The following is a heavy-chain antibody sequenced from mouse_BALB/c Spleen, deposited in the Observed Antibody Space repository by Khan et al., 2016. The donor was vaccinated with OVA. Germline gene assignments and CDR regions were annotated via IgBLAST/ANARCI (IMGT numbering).Heavy chain of an antibody. CDR3: SRDRIDY. J-gene: IGHJ2*01. CDR1: GYTFTSYW. CDR2: INPTSGYT. V-gene: IGHV1-7*01. Sequence: QVRLQQSGAELAKPGDSVKMSCTASGYTFTSYWMHWIKQRPGQDMEWIGSINPTSGYTDYNQKFKDKTTLTADKSSSTAYMQLSSLTSDDAAVYYWSRDRIDYWGQGTALTVSS.